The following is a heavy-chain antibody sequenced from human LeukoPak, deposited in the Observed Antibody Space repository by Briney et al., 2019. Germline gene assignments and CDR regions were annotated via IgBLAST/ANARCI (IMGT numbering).Heavy chain of an antibody. CDR3: ARNFDSYNAFDI. J-gene: IGHJ3*02. V-gene: IGHV4-31*03. D-gene: IGHD3-22*01. Sequence: SETLSLTCSVSGGSISSGGYYWSWIRQHRGKGLEWIGSIPPSGNTYYNPSLKSRVTISVYTSNNQFSVKLSYVTAADTAVYYCARNFDSYNAFDIWGRGAIVTVSS. CDR1: GGSISSGGYY. CDR2: IPPSGNT.